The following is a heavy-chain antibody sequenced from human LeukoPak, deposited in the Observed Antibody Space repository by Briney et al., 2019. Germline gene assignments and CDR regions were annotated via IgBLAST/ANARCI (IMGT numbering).Heavy chain of an antibody. D-gene: IGHD6-13*01. Sequence: GGSLRLSCEASGFTFSAYAMTWVRQAPGKGLEWVSVIYSGDRTYYADSVKGRFTISRDNSKNTLYLQMNSLRAEDTAVYYCAKSGSNWAYLEYWGQGTLVTVSS. CDR3: AKSGSNWAYLEY. V-gene: IGHV3-66*01. J-gene: IGHJ4*02. CDR1: GFTFSAYA. CDR2: IYSGDRT.